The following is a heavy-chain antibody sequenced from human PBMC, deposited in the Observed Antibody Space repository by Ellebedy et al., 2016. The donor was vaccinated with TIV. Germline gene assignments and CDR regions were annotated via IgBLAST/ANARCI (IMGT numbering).Heavy chain of an antibody. J-gene: IGHJ4*02. CDR1: GGSISVGDYS. D-gene: IGHD3-10*01. CDR2: IYPSISP. Sequence: MPSETLSLTCSVSGGSISVGDYSWHWLRQPPGKGLEWIGDIYPSISPYYNPSLKSRLTVSVDRAKNQFSLKLTSVTAADTAVYYGARGLIRGVVLDYWGQGTLVTVSS. V-gene: IGHV4-30-2*01. CDR3: ARGLIRGVVLDY.